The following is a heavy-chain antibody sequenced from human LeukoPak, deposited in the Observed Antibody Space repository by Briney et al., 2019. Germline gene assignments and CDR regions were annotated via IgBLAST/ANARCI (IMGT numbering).Heavy chain of an antibody. CDR1: GYTFTSNY. J-gene: IGHJ4*02. CDR2: IYPRDGST. CDR3: ARDQEGFDY. V-gene: IGHV1-46*01. Sequence: ASVKVSFKASGYTFTSNYIHWVRQAPGQGLEWMGMIYPRDGSTSYAQKFQGRVTVTRDTSTSTVHMELSGLRSEDTAVYYCARDQEGFDYWGQGTLVTVSS.